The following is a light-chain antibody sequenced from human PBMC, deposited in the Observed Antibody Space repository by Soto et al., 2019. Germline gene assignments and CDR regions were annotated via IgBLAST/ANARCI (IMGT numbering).Light chain of an antibody. CDR3: QQYNNYSGT. CDR1: QTISSW. J-gene: IGKJ1*01. Sequence: DIQMTQSPSTLSASVGDRVTMNCRASQTISSWLAWYQQKPGEAPKLLIYDASTLQSGVPSRFSGSGSGTEFTLTISSLQPDDFASYYCQQYNNYSGTFGQGTTVE. V-gene: IGKV1-5*01. CDR2: DAS.